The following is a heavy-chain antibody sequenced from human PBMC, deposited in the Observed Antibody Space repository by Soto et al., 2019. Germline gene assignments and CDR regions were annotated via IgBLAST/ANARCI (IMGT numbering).Heavy chain of an antibody. J-gene: IGHJ4*02. CDR2: IYYSGST. D-gene: IGHD6-13*01. CDR1: GGSISSYY. V-gene: IGHV4-59*01. CDR3: ARATKAAPPLYYFDY. Sequence: PSETLSLTCTVSGGSISSYYWSWIRQPPGKGLEWIGYIYYSGSTNYNPSLKSRVTISVDTSKNQFSLKLSSVTAADTAVYYCARATKAAPPLYYFDYWGQGPLVTVSS.